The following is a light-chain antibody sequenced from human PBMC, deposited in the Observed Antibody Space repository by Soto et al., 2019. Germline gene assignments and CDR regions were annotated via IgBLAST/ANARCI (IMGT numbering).Light chain of an antibody. CDR1: QSIRTY. CDR2: AAS. CDR3: QQTFSIPFT. Sequence: DIQMTQSPPSLSASVVDKVTITCRASQSIRTYLNWYQKKPGKAPKLLIYAASSVQNGVPSRCSGSGSGTDFTLTITSLQPEDFGTDYCQQTFSIPFTVGPGNTVDIK. V-gene: IGKV1-39*01. J-gene: IGKJ3*01.